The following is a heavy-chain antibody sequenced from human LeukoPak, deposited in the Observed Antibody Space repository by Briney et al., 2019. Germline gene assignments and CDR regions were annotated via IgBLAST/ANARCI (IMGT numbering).Heavy chain of an antibody. Sequence: ASVKVSCKASGYIFTSYFMHWVRQTPGQGLEWMGLINPSGGSTRYAQKFQGRVTMTRDMSTSTVYMELSSLRSEDTAVYYCARALPHRRLMDTTMEQHWFDPWGQGTLVTVSS. V-gene: IGHV1-46*01. J-gene: IGHJ5*02. CDR1: GYIFTSYF. CDR3: ARALPHRRLMDTTMEQHWFDP. CDR2: INPSGGST. D-gene: IGHD5-18*01.